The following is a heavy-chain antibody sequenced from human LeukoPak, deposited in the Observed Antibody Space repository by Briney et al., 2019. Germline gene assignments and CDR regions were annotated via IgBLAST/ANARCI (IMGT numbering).Heavy chain of an antibody. CDR1: GFTFDDYA. Sequence: GRSLRLSCAASGFTFDDYAMHWVRQAPGKGLEWVSGFSWNSGSIGYADSVKGRFTISRDNAKNSLYLQMNSLRAEDTALYYCAKSRGGRDKYYFDYWGQGTLVSVSS. V-gene: IGHV3-9*01. D-gene: IGHD2-15*01. CDR3: AKSRGGRDKYYFDY. CDR2: FSWNSGSI. J-gene: IGHJ4*02.